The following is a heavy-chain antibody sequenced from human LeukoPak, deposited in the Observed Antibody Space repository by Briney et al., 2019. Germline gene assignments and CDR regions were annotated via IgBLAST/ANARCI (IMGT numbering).Heavy chain of an antibody. V-gene: IGHV3-30*01. Sequence: GRSLRLSCAASGFTFSSYAMHWVRQAPGKGLEWVAVISYDGSNKYYADSVKGRFTISRDNSKNTLYLQMNSLRAEDTAVYYCARERRGVEYYYYYYMDVWGKGTTVTFSS. CDR3: ARERRGVEYYYYYYMDV. CDR1: GFTFSSYA. CDR2: ISYDGSNK. J-gene: IGHJ6*03. D-gene: IGHD3-10*01.